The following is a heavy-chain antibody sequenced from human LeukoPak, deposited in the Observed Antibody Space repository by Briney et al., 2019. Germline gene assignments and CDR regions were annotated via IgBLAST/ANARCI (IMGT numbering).Heavy chain of an antibody. Sequence: GASVKVSCKASGYTFTGYYMHWVRQAPGQRLEWMGWINAGNGNTKYSQEFQGRVTITRDTSASTAYMELSSLRSEDMAVYYCAREYCTNGVCYDNHDAFDIWGQGTMVTVSS. CDR1: GYTFTGYY. CDR3: AREYCTNGVCYDNHDAFDI. D-gene: IGHD2-8*01. J-gene: IGHJ3*02. V-gene: IGHV1-3*03. CDR2: INAGNGNT.